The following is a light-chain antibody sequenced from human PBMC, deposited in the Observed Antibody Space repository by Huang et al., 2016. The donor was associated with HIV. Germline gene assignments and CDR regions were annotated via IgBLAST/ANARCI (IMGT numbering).Light chain of an antibody. V-gene: IGKV3-11*01. CDR2: DAS. CDR1: QGLANY. CDR3: QQRGNWQLT. J-gene: IGKJ4*01. Sequence: DIVLTQSPATLSLSPGERATLSCRASQGLANYLAWYQQKPGQAPRLLIYDASNRATGIPARFSGSGSGTDFTLTISSLEPEDFAVYYCQQRGNWQLTFGGGTKVEIK.